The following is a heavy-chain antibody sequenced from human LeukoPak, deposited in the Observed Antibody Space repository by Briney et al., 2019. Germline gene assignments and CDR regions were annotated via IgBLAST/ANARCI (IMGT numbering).Heavy chain of an antibody. CDR1: GGSVSSGSYY. V-gene: IGHV4-61*01. CDR3: ARSPRHYSSGYYGVDY. Sequence: PSETLSLTCTVSGGSVSSGSYYWSWIRQPPGKGPEWIGYIYYSGSTNYNPSPKSRVTISVDTSKNQFSLKLSSVTAADTAVYYCARSPRHYSSGYYGVDYWGQGTLVTVSS. D-gene: IGHD3-22*01. J-gene: IGHJ4*02. CDR2: IYYSGST.